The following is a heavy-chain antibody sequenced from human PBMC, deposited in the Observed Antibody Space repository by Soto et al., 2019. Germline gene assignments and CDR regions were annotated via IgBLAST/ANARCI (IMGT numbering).Heavy chain of an antibody. Sequence: SETLSLTCTVSGGSISGYYWSWIRQPPGKGLEWIGYMYNTGSTVYNPSFKSQITKSVDTSKSQFSLMLNSVTVADTAVYYCARDLWGYCGTDCYPLDVWGQGTTVT. CDR2: MYNTGST. J-gene: IGHJ6*02. D-gene: IGHD2-21*02. CDR3: ARDLWGYCGTDCYPLDV. V-gene: IGHV4-59*01. CDR1: GGSISGYY.